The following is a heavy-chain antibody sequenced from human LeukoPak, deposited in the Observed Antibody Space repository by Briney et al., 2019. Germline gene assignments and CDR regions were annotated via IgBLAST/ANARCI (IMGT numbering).Heavy chain of an antibody. CDR2: FDPEDGET. D-gene: IGHD2-2*01. CDR1: GYTLTELS. V-gene: IGHV1-24*01. CDR3: ATSPPASDWFDP. Sequence: ASVKVSCKVSGYTLTELSMHWVRQAPGKGLEWMGGFDPEDGETIYAQKFQGRVTMTEDTSTDTAYTELSSLRSEDTAVYYCATSPPASDWFDPWGQGTLVTVSS. J-gene: IGHJ5*02.